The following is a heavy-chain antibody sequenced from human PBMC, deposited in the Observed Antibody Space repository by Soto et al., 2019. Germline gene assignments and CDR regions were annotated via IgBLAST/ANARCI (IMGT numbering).Heavy chain of an antibody. Sequence: QITLKEAGPTLVKPTETLTLTCTFSGFSFTTTRMGVGWTRQPPGKALEWLAIIYWDGESRYNPLLRRRITLTEDTTENQVVLTMTNMDPKDTATYYGAHRDSTGTTTYFDSWGQGIPVTVAS. CDR3: AHRDSTGTTTYFDS. CDR1: GFSFTTTRMG. V-gene: IGHV2-5*02. D-gene: IGHD1-1*01. CDR2: IYWDGES. J-gene: IGHJ4*02.